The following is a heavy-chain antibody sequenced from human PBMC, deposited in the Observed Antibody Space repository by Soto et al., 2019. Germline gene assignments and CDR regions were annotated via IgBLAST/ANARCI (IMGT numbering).Heavy chain of an antibody. Sequence: GGSLRLSCAASGFTFSSYWMHWVRQAPGKGLVWVSRINSDGSSTSYADSVKGRFTISRDNAKNTLYLQMNSLRAEDTAVYYCARVSITMVRGVIDAYYYYYYMDVWGKGTTVTVSS. D-gene: IGHD3-10*01. J-gene: IGHJ6*03. V-gene: IGHV3-74*01. CDR3: ARVSITMVRGVIDAYYYYYYMDV. CDR1: GFTFSSYW. CDR2: INSDGSST.